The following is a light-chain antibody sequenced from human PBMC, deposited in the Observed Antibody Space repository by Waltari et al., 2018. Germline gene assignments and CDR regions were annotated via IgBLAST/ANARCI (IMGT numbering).Light chain of an antibody. J-gene: IGLJ2*01. CDR2: SNN. CDR1: RSNIGSNT. CDR3: AAWDDSLNGPV. V-gene: IGLV1-44*01. Sequence: QSVLTQPPPASGTPGQRVTISCSGSRSNIGSNTVTWYQQLPGTAPKLLIYSNNQRPSGVPDRFSGSKSGTSASLAISGLQSEDEADYYCAAWDDSLNGPVFGGGTKLTVL.